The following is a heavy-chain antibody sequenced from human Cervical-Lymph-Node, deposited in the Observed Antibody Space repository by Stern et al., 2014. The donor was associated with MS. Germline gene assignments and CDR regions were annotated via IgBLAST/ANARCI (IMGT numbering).Heavy chain of an antibody. CDR1: GYTFTNYG. V-gene: IGHV1-18*01. D-gene: IGHD3-10*01. CDR2: ITTYNDNT. J-gene: IGHJ4*02. Sequence: VQLEESGAEVRKPGASVKVSCKASGYTFTNYGISWVRQAPGQGLEWMGWITTYNDNTNYAQKLQGRVTLTTDTSTSTAYMELRSLRSDDTAVYYCARFYGSGTYYHFDYWGQGTLVTVSS. CDR3: ARFYGSGTYYHFDY.